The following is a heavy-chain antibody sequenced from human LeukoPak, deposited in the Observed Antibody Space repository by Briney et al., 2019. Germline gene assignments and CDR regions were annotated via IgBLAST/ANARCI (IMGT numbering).Heavy chain of an antibody. CDR3: AKDEYCSGGSCYPEYFQH. CDR2: ISGSGGST. J-gene: IGHJ1*01. Sequence: QPGGSLRLSCAASGFTFSSYAMSWVRQAPGKGLEWVSAISGSGGSTYYADSVKGRFTIYRDNSKNTLYLQLNSLRAEDTAVYYCAKDEYCSGGSCYPEYFQHWGQGTLVTVSS. V-gene: IGHV3-23*01. D-gene: IGHD2-15*01. CDR1: GFTFSSYA.